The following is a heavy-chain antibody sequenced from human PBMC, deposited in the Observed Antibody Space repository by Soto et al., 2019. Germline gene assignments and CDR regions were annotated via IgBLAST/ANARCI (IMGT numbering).Heavy chain of an antibody. Sequence: GESLKISCRGSGYSFAGYWITWVRQKPGKGLEWMGRIDPSDSQTYYSPSFRGRVTISATKSITTVFLQWSSLRASDTAMYYCARQIYDSDTGPNFQYYFDSWGQGTPVTVSS. D-gene: IGHD3-22*01. CDR2: IDPSDSQT. V-gene: IGHV5-10-1*01. CDR3: ARQIYDSDTGPNFQYYFDS. J-gene: IGHJ4*02. CDR1: GYSFAGYW.